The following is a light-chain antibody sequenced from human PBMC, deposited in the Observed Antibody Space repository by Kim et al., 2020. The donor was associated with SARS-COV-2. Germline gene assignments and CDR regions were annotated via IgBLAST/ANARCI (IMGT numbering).Light chain of an antibody. CDR2: YDG. CDR3: QVWDSSSDHWV. CDR1: HNGSKS. J-gene: IGLJ3*02. Sequence: AQGKAARITGGRNHNGSKSVLWYQRKPGQAPVLVIYYDGDRPSGIPERFSGSNSGNTATLTISRVEAGDEADYYCQVWDSSSDHWVFGGGTQLTVL. V-gene: IGLV3-21*04.